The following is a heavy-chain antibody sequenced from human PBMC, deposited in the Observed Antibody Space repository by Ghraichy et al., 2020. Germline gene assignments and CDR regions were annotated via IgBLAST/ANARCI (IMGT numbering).Heavy chain of an antibody. CDR3: ARLVPHKAYYYDSSGYYRWYFDL. V-gene: IGHV4-39*01. J-gene: IGHJ2*01. Sequence: SQTLSLTCTVSGGSISSSSYYWGWIRQPPGKGLEWIGSIYYSGSTYYNPSLKSRVTISVDTSKNQFSLKLSSVTAADTAVYYCARLVPHKAYYYDSSGYYRWYFDLWGRGTLVTVSS. CDR1: GGSISSSSYY. D-gene: IGHD3-22*01. CDR2: IYYSGST.